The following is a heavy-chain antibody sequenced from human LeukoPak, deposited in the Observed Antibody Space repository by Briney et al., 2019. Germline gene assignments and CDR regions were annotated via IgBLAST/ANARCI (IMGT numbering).Heavy chain of an antibody. CDR2: ISWNSGSI. J-gene: IGHJ4*02. V-gene: IGHV3-9*01. Sequence: GGSLRLSCAGSGFIFNNYAMHWVRQPPGKGLEWVSGISWNSGSIDYADSVKGRFTISRDNAKNSLYLQMNSLRAEDTAVYYCAKEGLGYYYDSSGSFDYWGQGTLVTVSS. D-gene: IGHD3-22*01. CDR1: GFIFNNYA. CDR3: AKEGLGYYYDSSGSFDY.